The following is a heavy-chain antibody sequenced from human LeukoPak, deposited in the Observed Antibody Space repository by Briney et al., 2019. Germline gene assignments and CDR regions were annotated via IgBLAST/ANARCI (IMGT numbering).Heavy chain of an antibody. Sequence: PSETLSLTCTVSGGSISSYYWSWIRQPPGKGLERIGYIYYSGSTNYNPSLKSRVTISVDTSKNQFSLKLSSVTAADTAVYYCARDKEWAFDIWGQGTMVTVSS. CDR3: ARDKEWAFDI. V-gene: IGHV4-59*01. CDR1: GGSISSYY. D-gene: IGHD2-8*01. CDR2: IYYSGST. J-gene: IGHJ3*02.